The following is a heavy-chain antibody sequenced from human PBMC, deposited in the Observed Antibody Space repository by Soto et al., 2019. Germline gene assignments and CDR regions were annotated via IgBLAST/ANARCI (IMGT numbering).Heavy chain of an antibody. CDR3: ARNGDYYFDF. D-gene: IGHD3-10*01. J-gene: IGHJ4*02. V-gene: IGHV4-4*02. Sequence: QVQLQESGPGLVNPSGTLSLTCAVSSGSVSSRNWWSWVRQPPGEGLEWIGEIHLGGSTNYNPSLKSRVTLSIDKSKNQLTLKLNSVTAADTAVYHCARNGDYYFDFWGQGTLVTVSS. CDR2: IHLGGST. CDR1: SGSVSSRNW.